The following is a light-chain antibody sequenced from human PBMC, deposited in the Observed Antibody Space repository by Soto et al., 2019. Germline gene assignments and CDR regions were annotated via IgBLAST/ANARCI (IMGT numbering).Light chain of an antibody. V-gene: IGKV3D-20*02. CDR1: QSVSSSF. CDR3: QQRSKWRT. Sequence: EIVLTQSPGTLSLSPGERATLSCRASQSVSSSFLAWYQQKPGQPPRLLIYGASSRATAIADRFSGSGSGTDFTLTISRLEPDDFAVYYCQQRSKWRTFGQGTKVEIK. CDR2: GAS. J-gene: IGKJ1*01.